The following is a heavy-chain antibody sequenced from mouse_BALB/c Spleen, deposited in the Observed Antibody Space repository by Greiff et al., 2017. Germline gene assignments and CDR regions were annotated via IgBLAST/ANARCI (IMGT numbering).Heavy chain of an antibody. Sequence: VQLQQPGAELVRPGASVKLSCKASGYTFTSYWINWVKQRPGQGLEWIGNIYPSDSYTNYNQKFKDKATLTVDKSSSTAYMQLSSPTSEDSAVYYCTRGTTATWFADWGQGTLVTVSA. CDR2: IYPSDSYT. V-gene: IGHV1-69*02. CDR1: GYTFTSYW. CDR3: TRGTTATWFAD. J-gene: IGHJ3*01. D-gene: IGHD1-2*01.